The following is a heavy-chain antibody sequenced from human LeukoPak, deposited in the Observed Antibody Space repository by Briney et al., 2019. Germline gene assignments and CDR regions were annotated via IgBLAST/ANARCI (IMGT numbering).Heavy chain of an antibody. Sequence: GGSLRLSCAASGFTFSSYYMTWVRQAPGKGLEWVSTITSSGGSTYYADSVKGRFTISRDTSKNTLYLQMNNLRADDTAVYYCARDPQVSYWGQGALVTVSS. CDR1: GFTFSSYY. V-gene: IGHV3-23*01. CDR2: ITSSGGST. CDR3: ARDPQVSY. J-gene: IGHJ4*02.